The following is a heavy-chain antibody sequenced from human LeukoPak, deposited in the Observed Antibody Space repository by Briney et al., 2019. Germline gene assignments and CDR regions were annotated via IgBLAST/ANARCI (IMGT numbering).Heavy chain of an antibody. J-gene: IGHJ3*01. V-gene: IGHV5-51*01. CDR3: ARQDASGTYDAFDV. CDR1: GYLFTSYW. D-gene: IGHD3-10*01. CDR2: IYPGDSDT. Sequence: KSGESLKISCKDSGYLFTSYWIAWVRQRPGKGLEWRGIIYPGDSDTRYSPSFQGRVTISADKSINTAYLLWSSLQASDTATYYCARQDASGTYDAFDVWGQGTVVTV.